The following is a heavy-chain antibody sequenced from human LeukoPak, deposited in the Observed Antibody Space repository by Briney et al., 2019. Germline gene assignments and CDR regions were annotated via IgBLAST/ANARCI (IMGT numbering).Heavy chain of an antibody. J-gene: IGHJ4*02. D-gene: IGHD3-22*01. Sequence: GGSLRLSCAASGFTFRSYGMHWVRQAPGKGLEWVAFIRYDGSNKYYADSVKGRFTISRDNSKNTLYLQMNSLRAEDTAVYYCAKDSFTYYYDSSGWYYFDYWGQGTLVTVSS. CDR2: IRYDGSNK. CDR3: AKDSFTYYYDSSGWYYFDY. CDR1: GFTFRSYG. V-gene: IGHV3-30*02.